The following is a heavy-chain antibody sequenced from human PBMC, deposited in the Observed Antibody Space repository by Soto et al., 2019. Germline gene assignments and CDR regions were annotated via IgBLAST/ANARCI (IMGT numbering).Heavy chain of an antibody. CDR3: TTIRGVLNPYSGIGDSVGFDY. J-gene: IGHJ4*02. CDR2: SKNKSGGGTT. V-gene: IGHV3-15*07. CDR1: GFPFSNTW. Sequence: GGSLRLSCAASGFPFSNTWINWVRQAPGKGLERVGQSKNKSGGGTTEYAAPVKDRFTISRDDSRKTVYLQMNSPKDEDTAVEYFTTIRGVLNPYSGIGDSVGFDYWGEGTLVPVSS. D-gene: IGHD3-10*01.